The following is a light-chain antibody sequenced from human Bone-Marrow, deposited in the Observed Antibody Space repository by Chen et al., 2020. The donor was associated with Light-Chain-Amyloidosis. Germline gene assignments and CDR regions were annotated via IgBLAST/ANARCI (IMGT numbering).Light chain of an antibody. V-gene: IGLV3-21*02. CDR1: NIGSTS. J-gene: IGLJ3*02. Sequence: SYVLTQPSSVSVAPGQTATIACGGNNIGSTSVHWYQQTPGQAPLLAVYDDSYRPAGIPERLSGSNSGNTATLSISRVEAGDEADYYCQVWDRSSDRPVFGGGSNLTVL. CDR3: QVWDRSSDRPV. CDR2: DDS.